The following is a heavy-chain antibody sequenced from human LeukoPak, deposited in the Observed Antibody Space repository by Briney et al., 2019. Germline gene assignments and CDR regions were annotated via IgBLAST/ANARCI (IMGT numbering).Heavy chain of an antibody. J-gene: IGHJ4*02. Sequence: SETLSLTCTVSGGSISSGSYYWSWIRQPAGKGLEWIGRIYTSGSTNYNPSLKSRVTISVDTSKNQFSLKLSSVTAADTAVYYCACSSGLNLDYWGQGTLVTVSS. D-gene: IGHD6-19*01. CDR2: IYTSGST. V-gene: IGHV4-61*02. CDR1: GGSISSGSYY. CDR3: ACSSGLNLDY.